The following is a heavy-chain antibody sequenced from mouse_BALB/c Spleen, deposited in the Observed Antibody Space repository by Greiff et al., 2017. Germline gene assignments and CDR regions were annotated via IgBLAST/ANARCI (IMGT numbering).Heavy chain of an antibody. J-gene: IGHJ1*01. CDR2: INPSSGYT. CDR1: GYTFTSYT. CDR3: ARSDGYTGYWYFDV. V-gene: IGHV1-4*02. D-gene: IGHD2-3*01. Sequence: VKLMESAAELARPGASVKMSCKASGYTFTSYTMHWVKQRPGQGLEWIGYINPSSGYTEYNQKFKDKTTLTADKSSSTAYMQLSSLTSEDSAVYYSARSDGYTGYWYFDVRGAGTTVTVSS.